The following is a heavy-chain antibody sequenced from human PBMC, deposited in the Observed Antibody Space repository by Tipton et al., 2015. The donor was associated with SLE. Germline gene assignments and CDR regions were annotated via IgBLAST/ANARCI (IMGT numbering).Heavy chain of an antibody. Sequence: SLRLSCTTSGFIFSNYRMSWVRQAPGKGLEWVGFIKRKAYGETTEYAASVKGRFTISRDNSKNTLYLQMGSLRADDMAVYYCARARGLWERAAFDIWGQGTMVTVSS. D-gene: IGHD1-26*01. CDR2: IKRKAYGETT. V-gene: IGHV3-49*04. CDR1: GFIFSNYR. J-gene: IGHJ3*02. CDR3: ARARGLWERAAFDI.